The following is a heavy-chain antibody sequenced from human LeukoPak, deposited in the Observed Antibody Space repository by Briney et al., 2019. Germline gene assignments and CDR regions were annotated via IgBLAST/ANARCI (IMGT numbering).Heavy chain of an antibody. CDR2: INHSGST. V-gene: IGHV4-34*01. CDR1: GGSFSGYY. D-gene: IGHD3-16*01. J-gene: IGHJ4*02. Sequence: SETLSLTCAVYGGSFSGYYWSWIRQPPGKGLEWIGEINHSGSTNYNPSLKSRVTISVDTPKNQFSLKLSSVTAADTAVYYCVPAVMGVFGYWGQGTLVTVSS. CDR3: VPAVMGVFGY.